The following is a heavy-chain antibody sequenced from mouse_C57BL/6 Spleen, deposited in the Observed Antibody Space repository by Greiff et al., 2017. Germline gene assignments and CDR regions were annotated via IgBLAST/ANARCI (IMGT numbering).Heavy chain of an antibody. CDR1: GFTFSSYT. Sequence: EVMLVESGGGLVKPGGSLKLSCAASGFTFSSYTMSWVRQTPEKRLEWVATISGGGGNTYYPDSVKGRFTISRDNAKNTLYLQMSSLRSEDTALYYCARQSIYSFDYWGQGTTLTISS. CDR2: ISGGGGNT. V-gene: IGHV5-9*01. J-gene: IGHJ2*01. CDR3: ARQSIYSFDY.